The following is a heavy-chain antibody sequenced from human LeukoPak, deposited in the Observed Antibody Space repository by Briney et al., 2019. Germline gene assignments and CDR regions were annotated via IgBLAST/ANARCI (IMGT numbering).Heavy chain of an antibody. J-gene: IGHJ4*02. CDR2: IKQDGSET. Sequence: PGGSLRLSCAASGFTFSGYWMTWVRQAPGKGLEWVASIKQDGSETYYVDSVKGRFTISRDNARNSLYLQMNSLRAEDTAVYYCARGKGVDYWGQGILVTVSS. CDR3: ARGKGVDY. V-gene: IGHV3-7*01. CDR1: GFTFSGYW.